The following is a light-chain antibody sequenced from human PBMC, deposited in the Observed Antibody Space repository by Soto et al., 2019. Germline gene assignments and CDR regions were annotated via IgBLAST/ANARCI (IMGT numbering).Light chain of an antibody. CDR2: AAS. CDR1: QDIASY. J-gene: IGKJ2*01. Sequence: IQLTQSPSSLSASIGDRVTITCRASQDIASYLAWYQQKPGNAPKLLIYAASTLHSGVPSRFSGSGSGTDFTLTISSLQPEDFVTYYCQQLNVNLLVGRGTKLEIK. V-gene: IGKV1-9*01. CDR3: QQLNVNLL.